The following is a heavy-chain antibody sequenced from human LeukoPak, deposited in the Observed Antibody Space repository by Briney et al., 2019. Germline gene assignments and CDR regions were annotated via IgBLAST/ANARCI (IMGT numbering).Heavy chain of an antibody. CDR3: ARVPKVGAILYYYYYMDV. J-gene: IGHJ6*03. Sequence: SVKDSCKASGGTFSSYAISWVRQAPGQGLEWMGGIIPIFGTANYAQKFQGRVTITTDESTSTAYMELSGLRSEDTAVYYCARVPKVGAILYYYYYMDVWGKGTTVTVSS. V-gene: IGHV1-69*05. CDR2: IIPIFGTA. CDR1: GGTFSSYA. D-gene: IGHD3-3*01.